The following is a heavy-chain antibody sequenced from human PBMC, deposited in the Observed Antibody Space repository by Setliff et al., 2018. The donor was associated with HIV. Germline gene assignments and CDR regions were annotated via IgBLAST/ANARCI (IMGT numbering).Heavy chain of an antibody. D-gene: IGHD6-13*01. Sequence: SETLSLTCTVSGGSISSGSYYWSWIRQPAGKGLEWIGRIYTSGSTNYNPSLESRVTISVDTSKNQFSLRLSSVTAADTAVYYCARGSSWPYYFDYWGQGTLVTVSS. J-gene: IGHJ4*02. CDR2: IYTSGST. V-gene: IGHV4-61*02. CDR3: ARGSSWPYYFDY. CDR1: GGSISSGSYY.